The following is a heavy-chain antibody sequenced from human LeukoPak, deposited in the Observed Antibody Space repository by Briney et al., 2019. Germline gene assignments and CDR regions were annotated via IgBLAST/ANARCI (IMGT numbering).Heavy chain of an antibody. D-gene: IGHD3-22*01. J-gene: IGHJ4*02. CDR2: ISWNSGSI. CDR1: GFTFDDYA. CDR3: AKDISSGYYYEQIDY. V-gene: IGHV3-9*01. Sequence: GGSLRLSRAASGFTFDDYAMHWVRQAPGEGLEWVSGISWNSGSIGYADSVKGRFTISRDNAKNSLYLQMNSLRAEDTALYYCAKDISSGYYYEQIDYWGQGTLVTVSS.